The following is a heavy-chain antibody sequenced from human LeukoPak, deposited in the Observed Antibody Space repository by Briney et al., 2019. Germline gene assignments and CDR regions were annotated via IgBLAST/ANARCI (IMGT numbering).Heavy chain of an antibody. D-gene: IGHD5-12*01. CDR2: IIAILDTA. V-gene: IGHV1-69*08. Sequence: SVKVSCKASGYSFTRYFIHWVRQAPGQGLEWMGRIIAILDTAHYAQKFQGRFTITADKSTTTVYMELSSLRSDDTAVYYCVRSGYDYDWFDPWGQGTLVTVSS. J-gene: IGHJ5*02. CDR3: VRSGYDYDWFDP. CDR1: GYSFTRYF.